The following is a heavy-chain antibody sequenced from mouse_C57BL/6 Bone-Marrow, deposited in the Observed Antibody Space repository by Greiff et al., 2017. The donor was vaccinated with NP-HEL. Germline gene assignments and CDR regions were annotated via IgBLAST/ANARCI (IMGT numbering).Heavy chain of an antibody. Sequence: EVQRVESGGGLVKPGGSLKLSCAASGFTFSSYAMSWVRQTPEKRLEWVATISDGGSYTYYPDNVKGRFTISRDNAKNNLYLQMSHLKSEDTAMYYCAREDYYGSFFYYWGQGTTLTVSS. CDR1: GFTFSSYA. D-gene: IGHD1-1*01. J-gene: IGHJ2*01. CDR3: AREDYYGSFFYY. CDR2: ISDGGSYT. V-gene: IGHV5-4*01.